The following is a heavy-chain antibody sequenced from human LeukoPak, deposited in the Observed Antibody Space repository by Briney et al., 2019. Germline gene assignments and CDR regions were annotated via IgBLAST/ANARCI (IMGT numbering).Heavy chain of an antibody. V-gene: IGHV3-66*01. D-gene: IGHD6-13*01. Sequence: GGSLRLSCAASEFSVGSNYMTWVRQAPGKGLEWVSLIYSGGSTYYADSVKGRFTISRDNSKNTLHLQMNSLRAEDTAVYYCARAGPSSSWHQFDYWGQGTLVTVSS. CDR2: IYSGGST. J-gene: IGHJ4*02. CDR3: ARAGPSSSWHQFDY. CDR1: EFSVGSNY.